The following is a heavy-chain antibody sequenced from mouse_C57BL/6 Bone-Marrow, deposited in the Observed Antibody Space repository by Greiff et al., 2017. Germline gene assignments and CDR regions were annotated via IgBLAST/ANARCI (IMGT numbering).Heavy chain of an antibody. CDR2: IRLKSDNYAT. CDR1: GFTFSNYW. D-gene: IGHD1-1*01. CDR3: AGSSYVAWFAY. Sequence: DVQLQESGGGLVQPGGSMKLSCVASGFTFSNYWMNWVRQSPEQGLEWVAQIRLKSDNYATPSAASVKGRFTISRDDSKSSVYLQMNNLRAEDAGIYCCAGSSYVAWFAYWGQGTLVTVSA. J-gene: IGHJ3*01. V-gene: IGHV6-3*01.